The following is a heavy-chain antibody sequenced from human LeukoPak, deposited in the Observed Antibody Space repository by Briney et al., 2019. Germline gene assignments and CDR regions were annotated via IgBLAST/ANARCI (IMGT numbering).Heavy chain of an antibody. Sequence: GRSLRLSCAASGFTFSSYAMHWVRQAPGKGLEWVAVISYDGSNKYYADSVEGRFTISKDNSKNTLYLQMDSLIPEDTAVYYCAKEEFSHSVGFDHWGQGILVTVSS. D-gene: IGHD3-10*01. J-gene: IGHJ4*02. V-gene: IGHV3-30-3*01. CDR3: AKEEFSHSVGFDH. CDR1: GFTFSSYA. CDR2: ISYDGSNK.